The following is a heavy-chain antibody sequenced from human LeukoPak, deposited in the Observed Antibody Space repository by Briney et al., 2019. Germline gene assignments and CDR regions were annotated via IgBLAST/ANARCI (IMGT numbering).Heavy chain of an antibody. J-gene: IGHJ4*02. Sequence: SETLSLTCAVYGGSFSGYYWGWIRQPPGKGLEWIGSIYYSGSTYYNPSLKSRVTISLDTSKNQFSLKLSSVTAADTAVYYCARGGGNSWLELFDFWGQGALVTVSS. V-gene: IGHV4-34*01. CDR3: ARGGGNSWLELFDF. CDR2: IYYSGST. D-gene: IGHD6-13*01. CDR1: GGSFSGYY.